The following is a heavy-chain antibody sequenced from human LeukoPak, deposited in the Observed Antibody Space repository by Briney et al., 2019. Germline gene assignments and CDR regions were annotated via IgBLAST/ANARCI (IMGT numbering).Heavy chain of an antibody. CDR3: ARDQVGATSVTDY. D-gene: IGHD1-26*01. Sequence: PGGSLRLSCAASGFTFSSYSMNWVRQAPGKGLEWVSSISSSSSYIYYADSVKGRFTISRDNAKNSLYLQMNSLRAEDTAAYYCARDQVGATSVTDYWGQGTLVTVSS. CDR1: GFTFSSYS. V-gene: IGHV3-21*01. CDR2: ISSSSSYI. J-gene: IGHJ4*02.